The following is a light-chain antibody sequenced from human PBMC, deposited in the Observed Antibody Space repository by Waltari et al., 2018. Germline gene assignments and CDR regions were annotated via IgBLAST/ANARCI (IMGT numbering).Light chain of an antibody. CDR1: TSNIATNT. V-gene: IGLV1-44*01. J-gene: IGLJ3*02. Sequence: QSVLTQPPSASGTPGQRVTISCSGGTSNIATNTVNWYQHLPGTAPKLLIYSNIQRPSGGPDRVSGSQSGTSASLASSGLQSEDEGDYYCSAWDDALNGYLFGGGTKLTVL. CDR3: SAWDDALNGYL. CDR2: SNI.